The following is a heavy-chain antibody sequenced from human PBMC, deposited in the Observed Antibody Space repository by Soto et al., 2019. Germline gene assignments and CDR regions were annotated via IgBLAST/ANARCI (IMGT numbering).Heavy chain of an antibody. Sequence: SETLSLTCTVSGGSISSGGYYWSWIRQHPGKGLEWIGYIYYSGSTYYNPSLKSRVTISVDTSKNQFSLKLSSVTAADTSLYYSAIMRNCNYGPNCFGPWGQGTLVTVSS. CDR2: IYYSGST. D-gene: IGHD1-7*01. V-gene: IGHV4-31*03. CDR3: AIMRNCNYGPNCFGP. CDR1: GGSISSGGYY. J-gene: IGHJ5*02.